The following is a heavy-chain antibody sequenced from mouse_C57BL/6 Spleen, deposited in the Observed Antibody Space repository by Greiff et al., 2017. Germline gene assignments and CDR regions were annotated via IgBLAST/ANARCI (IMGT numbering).Heavy chain of an antibody. CDR2: IDPSDSYT. J-gene: IGHJ2*01. CDR3: ARDATVVATYYFAY. Sequence: QVQLQQPGAELVKPGASVKLSCKASGYTFTSYWMQWVKQRPGQGLEWIGEIDPSDSYTNYNQKFKGKATLTVDPSSSTAYMQLSSLTSEDSAVYSCARDATVVATYYFAYWGQGTTLTVSS. CDR1: GYTFTSYW. V-gene: IGHV1-50*01. D-gene: IGHD1-1*01.